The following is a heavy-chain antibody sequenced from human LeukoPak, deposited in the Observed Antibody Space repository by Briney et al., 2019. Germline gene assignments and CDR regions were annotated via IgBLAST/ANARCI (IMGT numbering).Heavy chain of an antibody. V-gene: IGHV3-21*01. Sequence: GGSLRLSCAASGFTFSSYSMNWVRQAPGKGLGWVSSISSSSSYIYYADSVKGRFTISRDNAKNSLYLQMNSLRAEDTAVYYCARDREQQLVDYWGQGTLVTVSS. D-gene: IGHD6-13*01. CDR1: GFTFSSYS. CDR2: ISSSSSYI. J-gene: IGHJ4*02. CDR3: ARDREQQLVDY.